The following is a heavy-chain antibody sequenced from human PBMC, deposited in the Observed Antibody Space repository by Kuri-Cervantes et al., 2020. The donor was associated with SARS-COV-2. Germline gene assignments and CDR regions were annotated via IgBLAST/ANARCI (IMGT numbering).Heavy chain of an antibody. D-gene: IGHD3-16*02. V-gene: IGHV4-59*02. J-gene: IGHJ4*02. CDR2: IHDSGTT. CDR1: GDSVNNYY. Sequence: SETLSLTCTVSGDSVNNYYRNWIRQPPGKGLEWIGYIHDSGTTSYNPSLKRRVTISLDTSKNQFSVKLSSVTAADTAVYYCARGRGHFDYVWGSHRYFDFWGQGNLVTVSS. CDR3: ARGRGHFDYVWGSHRYFDF.